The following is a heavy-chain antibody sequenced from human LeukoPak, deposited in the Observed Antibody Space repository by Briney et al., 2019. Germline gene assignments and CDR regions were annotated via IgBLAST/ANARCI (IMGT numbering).Heavy chain of an antibody. J-gene: IGHJ4*02. CDR3: AKGKGPYYYDSSGYLDY. CDR1: GFTFSSYG. V-gene: IGHV3-30*18. Sequence: SGGSLRLSCAASGFTFSSYGMHWVRHAPCKGLEWVEVISCDGSNKYYADSVKGRFTISRDNSKNTLYLQMNSLRAEDTAVYYCAKGKGPYYYDSSGYLDYWGQGTLVTVSS. D-gene: IGHD3-22*01. CDR2: ISCDGSNK.